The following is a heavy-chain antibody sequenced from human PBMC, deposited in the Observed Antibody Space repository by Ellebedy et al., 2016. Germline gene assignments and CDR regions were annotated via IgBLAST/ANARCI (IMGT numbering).Heavy chain of an antibody. CDR2: FDPEDREI. J-gene: IGHJ4*02. D-gene: IGHD3-9*01. CDR3: ATMDVTGYLYYFDN. CDR1: AHSLTDLR. V-gene: IGHV1-24*01. Sequence: ASAKVSCXVSAHSLTDLRVHWVRLTPGKGLAWVGGFDPEDREIIYARKFQGRVTLSEDTSTDTAYMVLTSLGTEDTAMYYCATMDVTGYLYYFDNWGQGTLVTVSA.